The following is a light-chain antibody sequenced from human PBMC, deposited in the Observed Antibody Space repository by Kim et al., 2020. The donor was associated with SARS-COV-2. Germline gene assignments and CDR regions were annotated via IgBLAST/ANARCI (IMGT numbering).Light chain of an antibody. J-gene: IGLJ1*01. CDR1: SLRSYY. Sequence: LGQTVRITCQGDSLRSYYASWYQQKPGQAPVLVIYGKNNRPSGIPDRFSGSSSGNTASLTITGAQAEDEADYYCNSRDSSGNRGVFGTGTKVTVL. CDR2: GKN. V-gene: IGLV3-19*01. CDR3: NSRDSSGNRGV.